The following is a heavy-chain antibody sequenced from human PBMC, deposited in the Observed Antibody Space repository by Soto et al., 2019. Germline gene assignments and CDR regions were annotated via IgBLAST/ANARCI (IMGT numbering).Heavy chain of an antibody. D-gene: IGHD2-2*01. CDR1: GYTFTSYG. J-gene: IGHJ6*02. Sequence: ASVKVSCKASGYTFTSYGISWVRQAPGQGLEWMGWISAYNGNTNYAQKLQGRVAMTTDTSTSTAYMELRSLRSDDTAVYYCARDFGIVVVPAAPPSEANYYYYGIDVWGQGTTVTVSS. V-gene: IGHV1-18*01. CDR3: ARDFGIVVVPAAPPSEANYYYYGIDV. CDR2: ISAYNGNT.